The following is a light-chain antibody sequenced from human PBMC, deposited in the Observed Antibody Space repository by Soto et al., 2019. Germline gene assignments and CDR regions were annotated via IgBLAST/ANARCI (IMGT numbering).Light chain of an antibody. Sequence: QSALTQPASVSGSTGQSITISCSGTSSDVGGYNSVSWYQQHPGKVPKLMIYDVSNRPSGVSNRFSGSKSGNTASLTISGLQAEDEADYYCSSYTSTSTLLFGGGTQLTVL. CDR1: SSDVGGYNS. CDR3: SSYTSTSTLL. CDR2: DVS. V-gene: IGLV2-14*01. J-gene: IGLJ7*01.